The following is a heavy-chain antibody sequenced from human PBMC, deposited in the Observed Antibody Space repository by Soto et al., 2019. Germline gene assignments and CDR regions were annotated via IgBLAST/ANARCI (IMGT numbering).Heavy chain of an antibody. CDR1: GFTFSSYG. V-gene: IGHV3-30*18. Sequence: GGSLRLSCAASGFTFSSYGMHWVRQAPGQGLEWVAVISYDGSNKKYVDSVKGRFSISRGNSKNTVYLQMNSLRAEDSGVYYCAKDPLLDYWGQGTLVTVSS. D-gene: IGHD2-15*01. J-gene: IGHJ4*02. CDR2: ISYDGSNK. CDR3: AKDPLLDY.